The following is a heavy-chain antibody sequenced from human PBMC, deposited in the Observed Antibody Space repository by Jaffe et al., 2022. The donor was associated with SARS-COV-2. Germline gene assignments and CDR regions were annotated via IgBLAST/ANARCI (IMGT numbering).Heavy chain of an antibody. D-gene: IGHD6-19*01. CDR3: ARDGAVGSSGWYNYYYYYGMDV. J-gene: IGHJ6*02. CDR2: IYTSGST. CDR1: GGSISSGSYY. V-gene: IGHV4-61*02. Sequence: QVQLQESGPGLVKPSQTLSLTCTVSGGSISSGSYYWSWIRQPAGKGLEWIGRIYTSGSTNYNPSLKSRVTISVDTSKNQFSLKLSSVTAADTAVYYCARDGAVGSSGWYNYYYYYGMDVWGQGTTVTVSS.